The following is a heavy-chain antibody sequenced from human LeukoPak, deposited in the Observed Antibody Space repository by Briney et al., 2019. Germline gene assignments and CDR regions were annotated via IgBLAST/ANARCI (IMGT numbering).Heavy chain of an antibody. J-gene: IGHJ4*02. CDR3: AKDLGGSSSSGDY. V-gene: IGHV3-23*01. CDR1: GFTFSNYA. D-gene: IGHD6-6*01. CDR2: ISGSGGST. Sequence: GGSLRLFCAASGFTFSNYAMSWVRQAPRKGLEWVSAISGSGGSTYYADSVKGRFTISRDNSKNTLYLQMNSLRAEDTAVYYCAKDLGGSSSSGDYWGQGTLVTVSS.